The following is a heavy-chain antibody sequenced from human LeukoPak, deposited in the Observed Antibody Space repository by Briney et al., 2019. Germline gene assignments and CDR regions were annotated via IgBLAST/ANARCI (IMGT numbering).Heavy chain of an antibody. V-gene: IGHV4-61*02. CDR1: VGSISSSRYY. Sequence: PSETLSLTCTIPVGSISSSRYYWSWIRQPAGKGLEWIGRIYTSGSTNYNPSLKSRVTISVDTSKNQFSLKLSSVTAADTAVYYCARDGPYDSGGYIRNYWGQGTLVTVSS. CDR3: ARDGPYDSGGYIRNY. CDR2: IYTSGST. D-gene: IGHD3-22*01. J-gene: IGHJ4*02.